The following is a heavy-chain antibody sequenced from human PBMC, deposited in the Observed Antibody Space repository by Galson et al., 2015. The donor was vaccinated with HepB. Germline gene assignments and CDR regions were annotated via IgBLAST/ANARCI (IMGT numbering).Heavy chain of an antibody. CDR1: GFTFSDYW. CDR3: ARESTFDCDTYTN. CDR2: ISADGTRT. J-gene: IGHJ4*02. D-gene: IGHD3-9*01. V-gene: IGHV3-74*01. Sequence: SLRLSCAASGFTFSDYWMHWVRQAPGKGLLWVSYISADGTRTKYADSVKGRFTISRDNAKNTVYLQMNSLRAEDTAVYYCARESTFDCDTYTNWGQGSLVDVSS.